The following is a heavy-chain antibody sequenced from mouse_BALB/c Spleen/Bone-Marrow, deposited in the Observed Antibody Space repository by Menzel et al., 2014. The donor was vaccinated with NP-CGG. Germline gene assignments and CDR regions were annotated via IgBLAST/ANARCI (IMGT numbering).Heavy chain of an antibody. CDR3: ARLNYYGNLFV. V-gene: IGHV4-1*02. CDR2: INPDSNTI. CDR1: GFDFSRYW. D-gene: IGHD1-1*01. Sequence: VQLKESGGGLVQPGGSLKLSCAASGFDFSRYWMSWVRQAPGKGLEWIGEINPDSNTINYTPSLKDKFIISRDNAKNTLYLQMSKVRSEDTALYYCARLNYYGNLFVWGAGTMVTVSS. J-gene: IGHJ1*01.